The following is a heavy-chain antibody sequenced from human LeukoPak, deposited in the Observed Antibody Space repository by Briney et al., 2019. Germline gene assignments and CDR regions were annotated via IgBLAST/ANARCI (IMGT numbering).Heavy chain of an antibody. Sequence: ASVKVSCKASGYTSTSYGISWVRQAPGQGLEWMGWISAYNGNTNYAQKLQGRVTMTTDTSTSTAYMELRSLRSDDTAVYYCARGADCSSTSCYGPEWAFDIWGQGTMVTVSS. CDR3: ARGADCSSTSCYGPEWAFDI. D-gene: IGHD2-2*01. J-gene: IGHJ3*02. CDR1: GYTSTSYG. V-gene: IGHV1-18*04. CDR2: ISAYNGNT.